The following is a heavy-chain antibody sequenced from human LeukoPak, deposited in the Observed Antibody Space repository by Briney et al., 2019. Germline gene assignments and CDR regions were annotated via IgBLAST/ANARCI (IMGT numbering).Heavy chain of an antibody. V-gene: IGHV4-39*07. J-gene: IGHJ4*02. CDR3: ARGRYGWLPFDY. CDR2: FYDSGRT. Sequence: PSETLSLTCSFSGVSISGSSYYWGWIRQPPGKGLEWIGSFYDSGRTYYNPSLKGRVTISVDTSKKQFSLNLSSVTAADTAVYYCARGRYGWLPFDYWGQGTLVTVSS. D-gene: IGHD3-16*01. CDR1: GVSISGSSYY.